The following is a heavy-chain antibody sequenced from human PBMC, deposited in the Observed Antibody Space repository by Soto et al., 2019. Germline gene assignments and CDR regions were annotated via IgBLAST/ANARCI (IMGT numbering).Heavy chain of an antibody. CDR3: ARRIAAAGTRWFDP. J-gene: IGHJ5*02. CDR1: GGSISSYY. CDR2: IYYSGST. D-gene: IGHD6-13*01. V-gene: IGHV4-59*08. Sequence: SETLSLTCTVSGGSISSYYWSWIRQPPGKGLEWIGYIYYSGSTNYNPSLKSRVTISVDTSKNQFSLKLSSVTAADTAVYYCARRIAAAGTRWFDPWGQGTLVTVSS.